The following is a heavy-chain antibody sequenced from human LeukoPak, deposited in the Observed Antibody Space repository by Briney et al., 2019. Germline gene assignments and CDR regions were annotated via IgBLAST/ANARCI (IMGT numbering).Heavy chain of an antibody. D-gene: IGHD3-10*01. J-gene: IGHJ4*02. CDR1: GLTVTNAW. CDR2: IASKTDGGAT. V-gene: IGHV3-15*07. Sequence: GGSLRLSCSASGLTVTNAWMNWVRQAPGEGLDWVGRIASKTDGGATDYAAPVKGRFTISRDDSKDTLNLQMNSLKTEDTAVYYCTTGIRGDWGQGTLVTVSS. CDR3: TTGIRGD.